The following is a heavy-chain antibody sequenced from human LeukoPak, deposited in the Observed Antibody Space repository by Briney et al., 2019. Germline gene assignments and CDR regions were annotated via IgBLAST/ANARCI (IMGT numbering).Heavy chain of an antibody. D-gene: IGHD6-13*01. CDR1: GDSVPSNSAA. J-gene: IGHJ3*02. Sequence: SQTLSLTCAISGDSVPSNSAAWNWIRQSPSRGLEWLGRTYYRSKWYNDYAVSVKIRITINPDTSKNQFSQQLNSVTPEDTAVYYCARAGPGYSSSWYQGDAFDIWGQGTMVTVSS. CDR3: ARAGPGYSSSWYQGDAFDI. V-gene: IGHV6-1*01. CDR2: TYYRSKWYN.